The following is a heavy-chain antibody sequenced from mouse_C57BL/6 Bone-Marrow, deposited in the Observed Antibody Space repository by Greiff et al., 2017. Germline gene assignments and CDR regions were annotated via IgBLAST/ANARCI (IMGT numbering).Heavy chain of an antibody. Sequence: VQLMESGAELVRPGASVTLSCKASGYTFTDYEMHWVKQTPVHGLEWIGAIDPETGGTAYNQKFKGKAILTADKSSSTAYMELRSLTSEDSAVYYCTRRGPYDYGGTWFAYWGQGTLVTVSA. D-gene: IGHD2-4*01. V-gene: IGHV1-15*01. J-gene: IGHJ3*01. CDR2: IDPETGGT. CDR1: GYTFTDYE. CDR3: TRRGPYDYGGTWFAY.